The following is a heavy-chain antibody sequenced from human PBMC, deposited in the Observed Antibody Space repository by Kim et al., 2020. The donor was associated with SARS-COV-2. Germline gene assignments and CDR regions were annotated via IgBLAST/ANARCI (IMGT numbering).Heavy chain of an antibody. V-gene: IGHV3-72*01. CDR2: IRDKASGYTT. CDR3: ARETDCSSSSCYKSYYYYYGLGV. J-gene: IGHJ6*02. D-gene: IGHD2-2*02. Sequence: GGSLRLSCAASRFTFSDHYMDWVRQAPGKGLEWVGRIRDKASGYTTHYAASVKGRFTISRDDSENSVYLQMNSLKIEDTAVYYCARETDCSSSSCYKSYYYYYGLGVWVQGTTVTVSS. CDR1: RFTFSDHY.